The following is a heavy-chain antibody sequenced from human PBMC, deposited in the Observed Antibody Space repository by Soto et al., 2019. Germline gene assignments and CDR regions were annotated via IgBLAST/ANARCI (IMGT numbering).Heavy chain of an antibody. CDR1: GDSVSSNSAA. CDR2: TYYRSKWYK. Sequence: SQTLSLTCAISGDSVSSNSAAWNWIRQSPSRGLEWLGRTYYRSKWYKDYAVSVKSRITINPDTSKNQSSRQLNSVTPEDTAVYYCARGDSSGWSRGGFDYWGQGTLVTVSS. J-gene: IGHJ4*02. D-gene: IGHD6-19*01. CDR3: ARGDSSGWSRGGFDY. V-gene: IGHV6-1*01.